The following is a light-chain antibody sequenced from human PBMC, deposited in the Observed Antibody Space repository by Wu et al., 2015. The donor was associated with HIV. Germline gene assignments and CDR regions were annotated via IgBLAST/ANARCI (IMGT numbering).Light chain of an antibody. Sequence: ILLTQSPDTLSVSPGETATLSCRASQSLTKSSLAWYQQKPGQAPRLLIYRVSSRATGIPDRFSGSGSGTDFTLTISRLEPEDFAVYYCQQYVWSPRTFGQGTKLEIK. CDR3: QQYVWSPRT. V-gene: IGKV3-20*01. CDR1: QSLTKSS. J-gene: IGKJ2*01. CDR2: RVS.